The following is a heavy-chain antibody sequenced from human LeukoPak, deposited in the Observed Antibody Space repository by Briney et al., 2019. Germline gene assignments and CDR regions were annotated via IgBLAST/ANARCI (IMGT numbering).Heavy chain of an antibody. V-gene: IGHV4-59*01. D-gene: IGHD2-15*01. J-gene: IGHJ6*03. CDR2: TSYSGST. CDR3: ARDLGSVSQYYYYMDV. Sequence: SETPSLTCTVSGGSIRTYYWSWIRQPPGKGLEWIGFTSYSGSTTYNPSLKSRVTISLDMSKNQFSLELTSVTAADTAVYYCARDLGSVSQYYYYMDVWGKGTTVTVSS. CDR1: GGSIRTYY.